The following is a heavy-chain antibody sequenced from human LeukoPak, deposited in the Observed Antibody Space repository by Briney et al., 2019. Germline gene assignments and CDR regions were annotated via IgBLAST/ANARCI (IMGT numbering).Heavy chain of an antibody. V-gene: IGHV4-59*01. J-gene: IGHJ6*02. CDR2: IFYSGGT. Sequence: SETLSPTCTVSGGSINTYSWSWIRQPPEKGLEWIGYIFYSGGTHYNPSLKRRVTISVDTSKNQFSLKLRSATAADTAVYYCARFRHAYYGMDVWGQGTTVTVSS. CDR1: GGSINTYS. CDR3: ARFRHAYYGMDV.